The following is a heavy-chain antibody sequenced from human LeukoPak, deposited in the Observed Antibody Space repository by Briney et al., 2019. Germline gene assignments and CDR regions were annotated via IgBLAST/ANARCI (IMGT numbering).Heavy chain of an antibody. D-gene: IGHD5-24*01. CDR3: AREGEVEMATNHFDY. V-gene: IGHV1-46*01. CDR1: GYTFTSYY. CDR2: INPSGGST. J-gene: IGHJ4*02. Sequence: ASVKVSCKASGYTFTSYYTHWVRQAPGQGLEWMGIINPSGGSTSYAQKFQGRVTMTRDTSTSTVYMELSSLRSEDTAVYYCAREGEVEMATNHFDYWGQGTLVTVSS.